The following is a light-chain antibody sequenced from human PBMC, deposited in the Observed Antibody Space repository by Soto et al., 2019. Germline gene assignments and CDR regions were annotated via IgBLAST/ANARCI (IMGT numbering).Light chain of an antibody. Sequence: EIVLTQSPATLSLSPGERATLPCRTSQSVGSHLAWYQQKPGQAPSLLIYDASNRATGIPAKFSGSGSGTDFSLTISSLEPEDSAVYYCQQRSNWPPYTFGQGTKLEIK. CDR1: QSVGSH. V-gene: IGKV3-11*01. CDR3: QQRSNWPPYT. J-gene: IGKJ2*01. CDR2: DAS.